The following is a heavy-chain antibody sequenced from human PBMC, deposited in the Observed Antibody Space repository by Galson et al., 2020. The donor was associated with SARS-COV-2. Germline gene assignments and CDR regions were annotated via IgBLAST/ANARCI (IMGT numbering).Heavy chain of an antibody. D-gene: IGHD1-7*01. Sequence: GESLKISCSTSGFPLSNYAIHWVRQAAGKALEWVAITTYNGRKTDFANSVKGRFTISRDNFKGTIYLQMNWLRVEDSAVYYCVRGPSLASFCATTSCYYGMEVWGQGTTVTVSS. CDR2: TTYNGRKT. CDR1: GFPLSNYA. V-gene: IGHV3-30*04. CDR3: VRGPSLASFCATTSCYYGMEV. J-gene: IGHJ6*02.